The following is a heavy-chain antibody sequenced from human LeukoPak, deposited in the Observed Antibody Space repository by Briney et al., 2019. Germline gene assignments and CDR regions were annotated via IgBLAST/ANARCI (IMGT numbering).Heavy chain of an antibody. J-gene: IGHJ4*02. Sequence: ASVKVSCKASGDTFTSYGISWVRHAPGQGLEWRGWISAHNGNTNYAQKLQGRVTMATDTSTSTAYMELRSLRSDDTAVYYCARTEGLWFGELLPNFDYWGQGTLVTVSS. CDR2: ISAHNGNT. CDR1: GDTFTSYG. CDR3: ARTEGLWFGELLPNFDY. V-gene: IGHV1-18*01. D-gene: IGHD3-10*01.